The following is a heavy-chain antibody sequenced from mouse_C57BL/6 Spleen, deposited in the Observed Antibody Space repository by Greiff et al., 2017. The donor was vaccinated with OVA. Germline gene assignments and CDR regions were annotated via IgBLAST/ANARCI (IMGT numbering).Heavy chain of an antibody. CDR2: IWPGGGT. CDR1: GFSLTSYA. V-gene: IGHV2-9-1*01. CDR3: ARQDGYFDV. Sequence: QVQLKQSGPGLVAPSQSLSITCTVSGFSLTSYAISWVRQPPGQGLEWLGVIWPGGGTNYNSALKSRLSISKDNSKSQVFLKMNSLQTDDTARYYCARQDGYFDVWGTGTTVTVSS. J-gene: IGHJ1*03.